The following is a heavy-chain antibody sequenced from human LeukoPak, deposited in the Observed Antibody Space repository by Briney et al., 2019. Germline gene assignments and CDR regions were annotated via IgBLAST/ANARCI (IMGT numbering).Heavy chain of an antibody. Sequence: SETVSLNCSVSGCSNSSYYWSWLRQPPGKGLEGCGYIYYSGSTNYNPSLKSRVTISVDTSNNQFYLKPSSVTAAVTAVYYCARVGIRPLNWFDPWGQGTLVTVSS. CDR2: IYYSGST. CDR1: GCSNSSYY. CDR3: ARVGIRPLNWFDP. J-gene: IGHJ5*02. D-gene: IGHD7-27*01. V-gene: IGHV4-59*01.